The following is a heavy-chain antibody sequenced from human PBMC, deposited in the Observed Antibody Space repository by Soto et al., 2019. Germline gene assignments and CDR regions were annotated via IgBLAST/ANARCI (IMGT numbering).Heavy chain of an antibody. CDR1: GGSFSNYG. J-gene: IGHJ6*02. CDR3: ARGDATKIIVTTYYGLDV. CDR2: IIPVFGTQ. D-gene: IGHD3-22*01. Sequence: QVQVVQSGAEVKKPGSSVKVSCKASGGSFSNYGISWVRQAPGQGLEWMGGIIPVFGTQHSEQKFQDRVTITAAESTSTVYMAVSSLTSEYTAVYYCARGDATKIIVTTYYGLDVWGQGTTVTVSS. V-gene: IGHV1-69*12.